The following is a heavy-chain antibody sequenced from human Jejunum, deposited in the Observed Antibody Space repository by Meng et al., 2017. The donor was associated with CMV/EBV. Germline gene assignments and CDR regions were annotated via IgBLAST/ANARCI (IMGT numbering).Heavy chain of an antibody. CDR1: GYTFNDYG. J-gene: IGHJ4*02. CDR2: VNGDYAYP. CDR3: ARDLFVQSLGMDY. V-gene: IGHV1-18*01. D-gene: IGHD3-3*01. Sequence: YGYTFNDYGIGWVRQAPGQGFEWLGRVNGDYAYPNDAQKFQGRITMTTDTSTSTAYMELRSLRYDDTAIYYCARDLFVQSLGMDYWGQGTLVTVSS.